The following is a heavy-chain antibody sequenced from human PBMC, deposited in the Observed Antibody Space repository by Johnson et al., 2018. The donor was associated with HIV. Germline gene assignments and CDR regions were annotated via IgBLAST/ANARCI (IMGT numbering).Heavy chain of an antibody. Sequence: VQLVESGGGLVKPGGSLRLSCAAYGFSVSSKYMSWVRQAPGKGLEWVSALYRSGSTYYVDSVKGRFTIYRDNTKNTLHLQMTSLRVDDTAVYYCARGPWYDPDYGGFDIWGQGTMVTVSS. J-gene: IGHJ3*02. D-gene: IGHD4-23*01. V-gene: IGHV3-53*01. CDR2: LYRSGST. CDR1: GFSVSSKY. CDR3: ARGPWYDPDYGGFDI.